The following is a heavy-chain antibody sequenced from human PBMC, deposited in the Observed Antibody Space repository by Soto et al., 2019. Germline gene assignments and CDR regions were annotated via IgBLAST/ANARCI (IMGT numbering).Heavy chain of an antibody. CDR2: IRKKAYSYNT. D-gene: IGHD2-21*02. CDR1: GFTFSDHY. Sequence: EVQLVESGGGLVQPGGSLRLSCLASGFTFSDHYMDWVRQAPGKGLEWVGRIRKKAYSYNTEYAASVRDRFTISRDDSRISVYLQMNSLKIDDTAVYYSTSSWGDHRYLDNGGQGTLFTASS. CDR3: TSSWGDHRYLDN. J-gene: IGHJ4*02. V-gene: IGHV3-72*01.